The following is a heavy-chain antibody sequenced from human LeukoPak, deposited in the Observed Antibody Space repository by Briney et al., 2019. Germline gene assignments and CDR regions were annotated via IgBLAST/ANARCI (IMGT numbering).Heavy chain of an antibody. Sequence: PSETLSLTCTVSGGSISSGDYYWSWIRQPPGKGLEWIGYIYYSGSTYYNPSLKSRVTISVDTSKNQFSLKLSSVTAADTAVYYCARVGVGATYSGDDYWGQGTLVTVPS. J-gene: IGHJ4*02. CDR2: IYYSGST. CDR3: ARVGVGATYSGDDY. V-gene: IGHV4-30-4*01. CDR1: GGSISSGDYY. D-gene: IGHD1-26*01.